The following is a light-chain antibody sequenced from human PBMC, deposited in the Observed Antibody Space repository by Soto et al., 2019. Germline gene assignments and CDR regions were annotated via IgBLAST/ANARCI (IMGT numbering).Light chain of an antibody. CDR3: QPYYRSPRT. CDR2: WAS. Sequence: DIVMTQSPDSLAVSLGEMATINCKSSQSVLYSSTNKNYLAWYQQKTGQPPKLLMYWASTRESRVPDRISGSGSGTDFTLTISSLQAEDVAVYYCQPYYRSPRTFGQGTKLEIK. V-gene: IGKV4-1*01. CDR1: QSVLYSSTNKNY. J-gene: IGKJ2*01.